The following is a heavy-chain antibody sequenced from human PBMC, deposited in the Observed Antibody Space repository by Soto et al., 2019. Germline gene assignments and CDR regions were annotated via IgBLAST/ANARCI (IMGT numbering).Heavy chain of an antibody. D-gene: IGHD3-9*01. Sequence: GGSLRLSFETSGFTFGNYVMCWVRQAPVKGLYWVSGISSSSRRTYYADSVRGRFTISRDNSKNTLYLQMDTLRADDTDVYYCAKVAQSGLVIEYFDSWGQGSLVTVYS. J-gene: IGHJ4*02. V-gene: IGHV3-23*01. CDR3: AKVAQSGLVIEYFDS. CDR2: ISSSSRRT. CDR1: GFTFGNYV.